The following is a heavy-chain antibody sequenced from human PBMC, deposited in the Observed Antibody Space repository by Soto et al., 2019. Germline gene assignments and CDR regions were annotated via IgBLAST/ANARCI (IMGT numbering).Heavy chain of an antibody. Sequence: TSETLSLTCAVYGGSFSGYYWSWIRQPPGKGLEWIGEINHSGSTNYNPSLKSRVTISVDTSKNQFSLKLSSVTAADTAVYYCNTDSYSTMIEVRFDYWGHGTLVTVSS. CDR2: INHSGST. CDR3: NTDSYSTMIEVRFDY. D-gene: IGHD3-22*01. V-gene: IGHV4-34*03. CDR1: GGSFSGYY. J-gene: IGHJ4*01.